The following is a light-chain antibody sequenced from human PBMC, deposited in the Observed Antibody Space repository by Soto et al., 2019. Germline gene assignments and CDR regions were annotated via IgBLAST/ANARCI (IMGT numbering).Light chain of an antibody. CDR1: QKINTW. J-gene: IGKJ4*01. V-gene: IGKV1-5*03. CDR2: GAS. CDR3: QQYEIYPLT. Sequence: IQMTQSPSTLSASVGDRVTITCRASQKINTWVAWYQQRPWKAPKLLIYGASSLDPGVPSRFGGSGSGTDFTLTISSLQPDDFATYYCQQYEIYPLTFGGGTQVE.